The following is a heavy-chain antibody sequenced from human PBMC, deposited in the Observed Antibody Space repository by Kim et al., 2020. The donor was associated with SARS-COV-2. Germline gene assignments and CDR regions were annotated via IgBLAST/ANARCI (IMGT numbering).Heavy chain of an antibody. CDR2: INAGNGNT. J-gene: IGHJ4*02. D-gene: IGHD3-9*01. V-gene: IGHV1-3*01. Sequence: ASVKVSCKASGYTFTSYAMHWVRQAPGQRLEWMGWINAGNGNTKYSQKFQGRVTITRDTSASTAYMELSSLRSEDTAVYYCARANTRVLRDFDWAPTFDYWGQGTLVTVSS. CDR3: ARANTRVLRDFDWAPTFDY. CDR1: GYTFTSYA.